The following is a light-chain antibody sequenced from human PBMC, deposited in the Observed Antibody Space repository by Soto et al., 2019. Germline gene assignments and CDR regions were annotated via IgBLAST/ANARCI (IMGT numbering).Light chain of an antibody. CDR1: SSNIGSNS. CDR3: SAWDDSLNGWV. Sequence: QSVLTQPPSASGTPGQRVTISCSGRSSNIGSNSVNWYQQLPGTAPKLLIYNNDQRPSGVPDRFSGSQSGTSASLAIGGLQSEDEADYYCSAWDDSLNGWVFGGGTKLTVL. J-gene: IGLJ3*02. CDR2: NND. V-gene: IGLV1-44*01.